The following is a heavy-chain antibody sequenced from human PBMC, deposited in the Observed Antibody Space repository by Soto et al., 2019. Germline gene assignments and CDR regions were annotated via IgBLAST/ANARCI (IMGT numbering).Heavy chain of an antibody. CDR3: ARGWGTIFDY. V-gene: IGHV4-34*01. J-gene: IGHJ4*02. CDR1: GGSFSGYY. CDR2: INHSGST. Sequence: QVQLQQWGAGLLKPSETLPLTCAVYGGSFSGYYWNWIRQPPGKGLEWIGEINHSGSTNYNPSLKSRVTISVDTSKNQFSLKLSSVTAADTAVYYCARGWGTIFDYWGQGTLVTVSS. D-gene: IGHD7-27*01.